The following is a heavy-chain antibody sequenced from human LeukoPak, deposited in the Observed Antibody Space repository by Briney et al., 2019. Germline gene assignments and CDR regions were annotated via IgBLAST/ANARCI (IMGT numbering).Heavy chain of an antibody. Sequence: GGSLRLSCAASGFTFSSYSMNWVRQAPGKGLEWVSSISSSSSYIYYADSVKGRFTISRDNAENSLYLQMNSLRAEDAAVYYCVRSDGGNPLTNWGQGTLVTVSS. J-gene: IGHJ4*02. D-gene: IGHD4-23*01. V-gene: IGHV3-21*01. CDR1: GFTFSSYS. CDR3: VRSDGGNPLTN. CDR2: ISSSSSYI.